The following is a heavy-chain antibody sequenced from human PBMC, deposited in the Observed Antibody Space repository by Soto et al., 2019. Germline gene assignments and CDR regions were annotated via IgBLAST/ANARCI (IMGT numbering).Heavy chain of an antibody. Sequence: ASVKVSCKASGYTFTNYGVTWVRQAPGQGLEWMGWINPEDGRTNYAQELQGRLTVTADTSTTTAYMDLESLGSDDTAVYYCARGGASCNFYDSWGQGTLVTVSS. CDR3: ARGGASCNFYDS. CDR1: GYTFTNYG. V-gene: IGHV1-18*01. J-gene: IGHJ4*02. CDR2: INPEDGRT.